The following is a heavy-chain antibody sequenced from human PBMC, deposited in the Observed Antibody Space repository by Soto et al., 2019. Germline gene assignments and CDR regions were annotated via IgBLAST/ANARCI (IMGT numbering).Heavy chain of an antibody. CDR3: ARGPRYCSTTSCFSGVTWFDP. V-gene: IGHV1-18*04. Sequence: GASVKVCCKASGYTFTSYGINWVRQAPGQGLEWMGWISSYNGNTNYAQKVQGRVTMSTDTSTSTTYMELRSLRSDDTAVYYCARGPRYCSTTSCFSGVTWFDPWGQGTLVTVSS. D-gene: IGHD2-2*01. J-gene: IGHJ5*02. CDR2: ISSYNGNT. CDR1: GYTFTSYG.